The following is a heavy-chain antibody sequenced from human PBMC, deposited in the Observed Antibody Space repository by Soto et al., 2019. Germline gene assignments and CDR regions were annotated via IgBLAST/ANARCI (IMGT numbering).Heavy chain of an antibody. D-gene: IGHD6-19*01. Sequence: GGSLRLSCAASGFSFSSYSMNWVRQAPGKGLEWVSSISANSYHIYYADSVKGRFTISRDNAKYSLLLQMNSLRAEDTAVYYCARHYLPVTGRAWWFDPWGQGTLVTVSS. V-gene: IGHV3-21*06. CDR1: GFSFSSYS. CDR2: ISANSYHI. CDR3: ARHYLPVTGRAWWFDP. J-gene: IGHJ5*02.